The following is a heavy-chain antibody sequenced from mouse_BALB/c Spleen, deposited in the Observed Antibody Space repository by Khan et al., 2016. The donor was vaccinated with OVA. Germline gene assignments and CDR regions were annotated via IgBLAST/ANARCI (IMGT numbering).Heavy chain of an antibody. D-gene: IGHD1-1*01. CDR2: ISYSGNT. CDR3: ARVYGGDFDY. CDR1: GYSITTDYA. Sequence: EVQLQESGPGLVKPSQSLSLTCTVTGYSITTDYAWNWIRQFPGNQLEWMGYISYSGNTKYNPSLKSRISITRDTSKNQFFLQLKSVTTGDTARYYCARVYGGDFDYWGQGTTLTVSS. J-gene: IGHJ2*01. V-gene: IGHV3-2*02.